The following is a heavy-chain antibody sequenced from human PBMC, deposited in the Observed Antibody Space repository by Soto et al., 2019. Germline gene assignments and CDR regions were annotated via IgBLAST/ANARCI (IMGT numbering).Heavy chain of an antibody. J-gene: IGHJ4*02. CDR2: IYYSGST. D-gene: IGHD3-16*01. CDR1: GGSISSSSYY. Sequence: QLQLQESGPGLVKPSETLSLTCTVSGGSISSSSYYWGWIRQPPGKGLEWIGSIYYSGSTYYNPSLKSRVTISVDTSKNQFSLKLSSVTAADTAVYYCARRRIGGYFDYWGQGTLVTVSS. CDR3: ARRRIGGYFDY. V-gene: IGHV4-39*01.